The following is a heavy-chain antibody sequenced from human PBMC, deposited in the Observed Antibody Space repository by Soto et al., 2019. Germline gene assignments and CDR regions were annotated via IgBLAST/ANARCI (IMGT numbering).Heavy chain of an antibody. CDR2: MNEDGGTT. V-gene: IGHV3-74*01. CDR1: GFTFSSYW. CDR3: ASDLSGRADV. D-gene: IGHD3-10*01. Sequence: GGSLRLSCAASGFTFSSYWMHWVRQAPGKGLVWVSRMNEDGGTTDYADSVKGRFTISRDNAKNTLYLQMNSLRVEDTAVYYCASDLSGRADVWGQGTTVTVS. J-gene: IGHJ6*02.